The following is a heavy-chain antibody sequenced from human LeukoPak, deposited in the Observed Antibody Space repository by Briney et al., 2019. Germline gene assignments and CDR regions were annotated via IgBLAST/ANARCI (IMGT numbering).Heavy chain of an antibody. CDR2: IRHDSTDL. CDR1: GFTFNIYS. CDR3: ARDWFGETV. V-gene: IGHV3-48*01. Sequence: GGSLRLSCAASGFTFNIYSTHWVRQAPGKGLEWISFIRHDSTDLYYADSVKGRFTVSRDNAKDSLYLQMNSLTAEDTAVYYCARDWFGETVWGRGTLVTVSS. D-gene: IGHD3-10*01. J-gene: IGHJ4*02.